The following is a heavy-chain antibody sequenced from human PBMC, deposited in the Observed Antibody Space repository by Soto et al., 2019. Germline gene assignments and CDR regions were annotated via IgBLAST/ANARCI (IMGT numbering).Heavy chain of an antibody. J-gene: IGHJ4*02. CDR1: GYTFTSYY. Sequence: ASVKVSCKASGYTFTSYYMHWVRQAPGQGLEWMGIINPSGGSTSYAQKFQGRVTMTRDTSTSTVYMELSSLRSEDTAVYYCARDTGGITGTTGNDYWGQGTLVTVS. D-gene: IGHD1-7*01. V-gene: IGHV1-46*01. CDR2: INPSGGST. CDR3: ARDTGGITGTTGNDY.